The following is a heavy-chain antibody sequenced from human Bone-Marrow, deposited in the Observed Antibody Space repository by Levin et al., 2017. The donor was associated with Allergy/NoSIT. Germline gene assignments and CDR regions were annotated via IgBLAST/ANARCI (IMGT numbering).Heavy chain of an antibody. CDR3: ARGLDQTSSGCYSGYSWFDS. CDR1: GGSFADYH. Sequence: SETLSLTCAVYGGSFADYHWTWIRQSPGKGLEWIGEKSPSGRTKYKSSLKSRVFISVDTSKNQFSLKLTSVTAADTAVYYCARGLDQTSSGCYSGYSWFDSWGQGTLVTVSS. J-gene: IGHJ5*01. V-gene: IGHV4-34*01. CDR2: KSPSGRT. D-gene: IGHD6-19*01.